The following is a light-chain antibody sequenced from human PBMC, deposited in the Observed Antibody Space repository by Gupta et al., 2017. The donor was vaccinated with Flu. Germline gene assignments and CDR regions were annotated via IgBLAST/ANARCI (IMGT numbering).Light chain of an antibody. Sequence: QPALTQPASVSGSPGQSITISCTGTSSAVGGYDSVSWYQHHPGKAPKLIIYEVTNRPSGVSTRFSGSKTGNTASLTISGLQAGDEADYYCSSYTSSTTLVFGGGTKVTVL. J-gene: IGLJ2*01. CDR1: SSAVGGYDS. V-gene: IGLV2-14*01. CDR3: SSYTSSTTLV. CDR2: EVT.